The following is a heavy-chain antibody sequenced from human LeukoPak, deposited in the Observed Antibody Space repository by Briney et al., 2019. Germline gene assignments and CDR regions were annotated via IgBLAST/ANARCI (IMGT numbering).Heavy chain of an antibody. CDR1: GFTFSSYG. V-gene: IGHV3-30*02. D-gene: IGHD3-3*01. CDR3: AKGVLRRLRFLEWLHHFDY. CDR2: IRYDGSNK. Sequence: GGSLRLSCAASGFTFSSYGMHWVRQAPGKGLEWVAFIRYDGSNKYYADSVKGRFTISRDNSKNTLYLQMNSLRAEDTAVYYCAKGVLRRLRFLEWLHHFDYWGQGTLVTVSS. J-gene: IGHJ4*02.